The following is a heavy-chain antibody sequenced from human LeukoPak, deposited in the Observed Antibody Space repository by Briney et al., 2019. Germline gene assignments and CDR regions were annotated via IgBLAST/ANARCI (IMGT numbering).Heavy chain of an antibody. V-gene: IGHV4-4*07. J-gene: IGHJ4*02. CDR1: GASINSYY. CDR3: AGLYF. CDR2: IYTSGST. Sequence: KSSETLSLTCIVSGASINSYYWSWIRQPAGKGLEWIGVIYTSGSTDYNPSLKSRVTMSVDMSRNQFSLKLSSVTAADTAVYYCAGLYFWGQGILVTVSS.